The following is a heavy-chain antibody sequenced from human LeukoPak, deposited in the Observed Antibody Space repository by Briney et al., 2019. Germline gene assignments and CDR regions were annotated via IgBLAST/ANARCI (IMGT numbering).Heavy chain of an antibody. Sequence: GGSMRLSCAASGFTFSSYWMDWASQPPGRGLEWVASINHNGNVNYYVDSVNGRFTISRDNAKNSLYLQMSNLRAEDTAVYFCARGCGLDVWGQGATVTVSS. J-gene: IGHJ6*02. CDR2: INHNGNVN. D-gene: IGHD2-8*01. CDR1: GFTFSSYW. V-gene: IGHV3-7*03. CDR3: ARGCGLDV.